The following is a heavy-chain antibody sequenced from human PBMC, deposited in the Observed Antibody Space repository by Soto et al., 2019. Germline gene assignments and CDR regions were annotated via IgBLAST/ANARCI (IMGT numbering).Heavy chain of an antibody. CDR2: IYYSGST. CDR1: GGSISSSSYY. J-gene: IGHJ6*02. V-gene: IGHV4-39*01. Sequence: PSETLSLTCTVSGGSISSSSYYWGWIRQPPGKGLEWIGSIYYSGSTYYNPSLKSRVTISVDTSKNQFSLKLSSVTAADTAVYYCARLSGYGTNYYGMDVWGQGTTVTVSS. D-gene: IGHD5-12*01. CDR3: ARLSGYGTNYYGMDV.